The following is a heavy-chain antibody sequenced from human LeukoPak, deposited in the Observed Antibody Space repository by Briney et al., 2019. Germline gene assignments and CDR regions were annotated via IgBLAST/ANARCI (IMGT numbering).Heavy chain of an antibody. CDR1: GFTFSSYG. CDR3: AKELMYLRLGELSSSSPFDY. Sequence: HPGGSLRLSCAASGFTFSSYGMHWVRQAPGKGLEWVAVISYDGSNKYYADSVKGRFTISRDNSKNTLYLQMNSLRAEDTAVYYCAKELMYLRLGELSSSSPFDYWGQGTLVTVSS. D-gene: IGHD3-16*02. CDR2: ISYDGSNK. V-gene: IGHV3-30*18. J-gene: IGHJ4*02.